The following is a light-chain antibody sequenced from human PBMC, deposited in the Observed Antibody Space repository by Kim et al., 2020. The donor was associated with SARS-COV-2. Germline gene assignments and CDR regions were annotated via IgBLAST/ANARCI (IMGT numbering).Light chain of an antibody. Sequence: RASINCRSSHSVLHSSNNKNYLAWYQQKPGQPPKLLIYWTSTRESGVPDRFSGSGSGTDFTLTISSLQAEDVAVYYCQQYYSTPWTFGLGTKLEI. J-gene: IGKJ1*01. V-gene: IGKV4-1*01. CDR2: WTS. CDR3: QQYYSTPWT. CDR1: HSVLHSSNNKNY.